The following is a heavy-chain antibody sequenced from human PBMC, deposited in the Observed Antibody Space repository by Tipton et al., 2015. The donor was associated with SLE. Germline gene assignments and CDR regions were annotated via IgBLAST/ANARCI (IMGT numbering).Heavy chain of an antibody. CDR1: GGSISSYY. CDR2: IYYLGSA. J-gene: IGHJ2*01. CDR3: ARHMTTVPPFDL. V-gene: IGHV4-59*08. Sequence: TLSLTCNVSGGSISSYYWSWVRQPPGKGLEWIGYIYYLGSANYNPSLKSRVTISVDTSKNQFSLKLSSVTAADTAVYYCARHMTTVPPFDLWGRGTLVTVSS. D-gene: IGHD4-17*01.